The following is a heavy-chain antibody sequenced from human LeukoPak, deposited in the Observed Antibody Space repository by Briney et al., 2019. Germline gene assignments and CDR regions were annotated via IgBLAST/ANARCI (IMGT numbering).Heavy chain of an antibody. V-gene: IGHV5-51*01. Sequence: GESLKISCKDSGGYWIGWVRQMPGKGLEWMGIIYPGASDIRYSPSFQGQVTISADGSISTAYMELSSLRSEDTAVYYCAREGLLWFGELLSTDYYYGMDVWGQGTTVTVSS. CDR2: IYPGASDI. D-gene: IGHD3-10*01. CDR3: AREGLLWFGELLSTDYYYGMDV. CDR1: GGYW. J-gene: IGHJ6*02.